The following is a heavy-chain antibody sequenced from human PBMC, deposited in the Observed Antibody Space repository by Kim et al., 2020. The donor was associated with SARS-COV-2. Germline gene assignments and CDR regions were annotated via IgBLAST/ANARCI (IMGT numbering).Heavy chain of an antibody. CDR3: ARDEIFGVVIEY. D-gene: IGHD3-3*01. J-gene: IGHJ4*02. Sequence: NHHPSLESRVTISVDTSKNQFSLKLSSVTAADTAVYYCARDEIFGVVIEYWGQGTLVTVSS. V-gene: IGHV4-34*01.